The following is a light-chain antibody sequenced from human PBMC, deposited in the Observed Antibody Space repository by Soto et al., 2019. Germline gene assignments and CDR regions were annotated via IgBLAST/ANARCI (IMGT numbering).Light chain of an antibody. J-gene: IGLJ1*01. CDR1: NSHIGSNI. V-gene: IGLV1-44*01. Sequence: SVLTQPPSASGTPGQRVNISFSGNNSHIGSNIVNWYQQLPGTAPKLLIYSDNQRPSGVPARFSGSRSGTSASLAISGLQSDDEADYYCAAWDDSLNGYVVGAGTKVTVL. CDR2: SDN. CDR3: AAWDDSLNGYV.